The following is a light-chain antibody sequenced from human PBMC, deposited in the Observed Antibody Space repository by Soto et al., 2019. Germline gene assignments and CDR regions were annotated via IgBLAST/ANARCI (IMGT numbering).Light chain of an antibody. CDR1: SSNIGAGYD. CDR2: GNN. J-gene: IGLJ2*01. V-gene: IGLV1-40*01. Sequence: QSVLTQPPSVSGAPGQRVIISCTGSSSNIGAGYDVHWYQQLPGTAPKLLIYGNNNRPSGVPDRFSGSRSGTSASLAITGLQAEDEADFYCQSFDSSLSGDVVFGGGTKLTVL. CDR3: QSFDSSLSGDVV.